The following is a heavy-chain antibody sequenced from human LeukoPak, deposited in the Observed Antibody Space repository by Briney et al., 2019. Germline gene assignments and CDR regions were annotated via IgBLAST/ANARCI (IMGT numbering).Heavy chain of an antibody. V-gene: IGHV3-11*05. CDR2: ISSTGTYT. J-gene: IGHJ6*02. CDR1: GITFSDLY. D-gene: IGHD1-14*01. Sequence: PGGSLRLSCAASGITFSDLYMSRIRQVPGKGLEWVSFISSTGTYTNYADSVKGRFTISRDNAKNSLYLQMNSLRAEDTAVYYCARDTDVTTGSIDVWGQGTTVTVSS. CDR3: ARDTDVTTGSIDV.